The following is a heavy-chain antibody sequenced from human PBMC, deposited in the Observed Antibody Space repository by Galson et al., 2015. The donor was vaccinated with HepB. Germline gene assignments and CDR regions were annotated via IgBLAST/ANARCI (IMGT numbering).Heavy chain of an antibody. J-gene: IGHJ5*02. CDR3: ARDFPYGDYGWFDP. CDR2: ISSSSSTI. V-gene: IGHV3-48*02. D-gene: IGHD4-17*01. Sequence: SLRLSCAASGFTFSSYSMNWVRQAPGKGLEWVSYISSSSSTIYYADSVKGRFTISRDNAKNSLYLQMNSLRDEDTAVYYCARDFPYGDYGWFDPWGQGTLVTVSS. CDR1: GFTFSSYS.